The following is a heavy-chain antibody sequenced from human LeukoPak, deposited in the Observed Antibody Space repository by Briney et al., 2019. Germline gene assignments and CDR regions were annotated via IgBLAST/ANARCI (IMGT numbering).Heavy chain of an antibody. CDR1: GGTFSSYA. V-gene: IGHV1-69*06. Sequence: SVKVSRKASGGTFSSYAISWVRQAPGQGLEWMGGIVPIFGTANYAQKFQGRVTITADKSTSTAYMELSSLRSEDTAVYYCARGQGYCSGGSCFDYWGQGTLVTVSS. J-gene: IGHJ4*02. CDR2: IVPIFGTA. CDR3: ARGQGYCSGGSCFDY. D-gene: IGHD2-15*01.